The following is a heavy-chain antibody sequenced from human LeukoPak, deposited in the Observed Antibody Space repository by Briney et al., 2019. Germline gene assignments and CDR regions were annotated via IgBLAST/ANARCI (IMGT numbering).Heavy chain of an antibody. CDR1: GFTFSSYG. J-gene: IGHJ4*02. V-gene: IGHV3-33*01. D-gene: IGHD3-22*01. Sequence: GGSLRLSCAASGFTFSSYGMHWVRQAPGKGLEWVAVIWYDGSNKYYADSVKGRFTISRDNSKNTLYLQMNSLRAEDTAVYYCTLQAYYDSLFDYWGQGTLVTVSS. CDR2: IWYDGSNK. CDR3: TLQAYYDSLFDY.